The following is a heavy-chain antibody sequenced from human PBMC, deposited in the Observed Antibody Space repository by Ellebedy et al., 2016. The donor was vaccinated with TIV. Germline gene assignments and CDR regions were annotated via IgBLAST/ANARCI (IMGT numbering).Heavy chain of an antibody. J-gene: IGHJ5*02. V-gene: IGHV4-39*01. D-gene: IGHD3-10*01. Sequence: GSLRLSCTVSGDSMSRSSYYWGWIRQPPGTGLEWIGSIYYSGSTYYNPSLKSRVTISIDTSKKQFSLKLSSVTAADTAVYYCARWFGELLYVRWFDPWGQGTLVTVSS. CDR1: GDSMSRSSYY. CDR2: IYYSGST. CDR3: ARWFGELLYVRWFDP.